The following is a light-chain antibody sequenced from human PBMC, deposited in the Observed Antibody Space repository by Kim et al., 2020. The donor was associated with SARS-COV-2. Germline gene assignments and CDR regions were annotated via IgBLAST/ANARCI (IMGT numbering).Light chain of an antibody. J-gene: IGLJ3*02. Sequence: GQRVNIACSGSSANIGSNYINWYQQLPGTAPKLLTYRNNQRPSGVPDRFSGSKSGTSASLAISGLRAEDEADYYCATWDDSLSGWVFGGGTKLTVL. CDR1: SANIGSNY. CDR3: ATWDDSLSGWV. CDR2: RNN. V-gene: IGLV1-47*01.